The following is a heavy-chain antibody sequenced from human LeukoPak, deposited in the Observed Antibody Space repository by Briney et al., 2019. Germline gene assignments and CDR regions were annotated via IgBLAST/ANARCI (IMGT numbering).Heavy chain of an antibody. Sequence: GGSLRLSCAASGFTFSNYAMSWVRQAPGKGLEWVANIKQDGSEKYYVDSVKGRFTISRDNAKNSLYLQMNSLRAEDTAVYYCARDLNYDFWSGYYTGDYFDYWGQGTLVTVSS. V-gene: IGHV3-7*01. CDR1: GFTFSNYA. D-gene: IGHD3-3*01. CDR2: IKQDGSEK. CDR3: ARDLNYDFWSGYYTGDYFDY. J-gene: IGHJ4*02.